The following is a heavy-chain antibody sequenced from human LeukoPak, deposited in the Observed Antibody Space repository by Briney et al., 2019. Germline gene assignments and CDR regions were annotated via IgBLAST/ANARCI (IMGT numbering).Heavy chain of an antibody. V-gene: IGHV3-48*02. Sequence: PGGSLRLSCAASGFTVSSYIMSWVRQAPGEGLEWVSYISSSSATIYYAVSVKGPFIISRDNAKNSLFLQMNSMRDEDTAVYYCARDLVLAVWAQGTTVTVSS. J-gene: IGHJ6*02. CDR1: GFTVSSYI. CDR3: ARDLVLAV. CDR2: ISSSSATI. D-gene: IGHD4/OR15-4a*01.